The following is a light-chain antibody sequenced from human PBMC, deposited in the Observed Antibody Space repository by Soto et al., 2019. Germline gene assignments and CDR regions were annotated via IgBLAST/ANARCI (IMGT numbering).Light chain of an antibody. CDR1: QSVGNS. Sequence: EIVLTQSPDTLSLSPGERATLSCRASQSVGNSFAWYQQKPGQAPRLLIYDASKRATGIPARFSGSGSGTDFTLTISSLEPEDFAVYSCQHRRSWPVTFGGGTNLEIK. V-gene: IGKV3-11*01. J-gene: IGKJ4*01. CDR3: QHRRSWPVT. CDR2: DAS.